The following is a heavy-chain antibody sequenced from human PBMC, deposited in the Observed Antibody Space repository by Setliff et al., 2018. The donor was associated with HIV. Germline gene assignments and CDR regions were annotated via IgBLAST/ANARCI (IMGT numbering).Heavy chain of an antibody. D-gene: IGHD6-19*01. V-gene: IGHV1-69*13. Sequence: SVKVSCKASGGTFSASGFSWVRQAPGQGLEWMGGIIPAFGTADYAQKFQGRVTITADASTSTAYMELISLRSEDTAVYYCARGEGSGWYTVEENYYNLDFWGPGTTVTVSS. CDR3: ARGEGSGWYTVEENYYNLDF. CDR1: GGTFSASG. CDR2: IIPAFGTA. J-gene: IGHJ6*02.